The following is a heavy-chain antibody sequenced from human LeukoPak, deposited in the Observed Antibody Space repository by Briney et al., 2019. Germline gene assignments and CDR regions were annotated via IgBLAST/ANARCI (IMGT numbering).Heavy chain of an antibody. D-gene: IGHD5-18*01. V-gene: IGHV1-2*02. J-gene: IGHJ6*03. CDR1: GYTFTGYY. CDR2: INPNSGGT. Sequence: ASVKVPCKASGYTFTGYYMHWVRQAPGQGLEWMGWINPNSGGTNYAQKFQGRVTMTRDTSISTAYMELSRLRSDDTAVYYCARESHHSYGTTYYYMDVWGKGTTVTVSS. CDR3: ARESHHSYGTTYYYMDV.